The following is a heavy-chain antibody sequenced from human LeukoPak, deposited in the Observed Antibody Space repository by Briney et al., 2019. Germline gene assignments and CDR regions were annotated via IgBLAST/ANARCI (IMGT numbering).Heavy chain of an antibody. Sequence: ASVKVSCKASGYTFTSYAIHWVRQAPGQRLEWMGWTNAGNGNTKYSQKLQGRVTITRDTSARTAYMELSSLRSEDTAVYYCARGIDYYDSSGYLPGAYWGQGTLVTVSS. CDR2: TNAGNGNT. CDR3: ARGIDYYDSSGYLPGAY. V-gene: IGHV1-3*01. D-gene: IGHD3-22*01. CDR1: GYTFTSYA. J-gene: IGHJ4*02.